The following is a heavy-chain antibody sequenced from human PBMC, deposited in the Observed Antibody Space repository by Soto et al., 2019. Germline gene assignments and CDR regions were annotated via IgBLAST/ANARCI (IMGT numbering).Heavy chain of an antibody. J-gene: IGHJ4*02. Sequence: GSLRLSCAASGFTFSSYSMNWVRQAPGKGLEWVSYISSSSSTIYYADSVKGRFTISRDNAKNSLYLQMNSLRDEDTAVYYCARVYKPLTQIVVVITVDYWGQGTLVTVSS. CDR1: GFTFSSYS. V-gene: IGHV3-48*02. CDR3: ARVYKPLTQIVVVITVDY. D-gene: IGHD3-22*01. CDR2: ISSSSSTI.